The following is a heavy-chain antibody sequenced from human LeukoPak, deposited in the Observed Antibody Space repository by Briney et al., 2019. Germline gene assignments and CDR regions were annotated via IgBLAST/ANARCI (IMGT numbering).Heavy chain of an antibody. V-gene: IGHV1-69*05. CDR1: GGTFSSYA. D-gene: IGHD2-2*01. J-gene: IGHJ5*02. CDR3: ARGHCSSTSCYLFDP. Sequence: VASVKVSCKASGGTFSSYAISWVRQAPGQGLEWMGGIIPIFGTANYAQKFQGRVTITTDESTSTAYMELSSLRSEDTAVYCCARGHCSSTSCYLFDPWGQGTLVTVSS. CDR2: IIPIFGTA.